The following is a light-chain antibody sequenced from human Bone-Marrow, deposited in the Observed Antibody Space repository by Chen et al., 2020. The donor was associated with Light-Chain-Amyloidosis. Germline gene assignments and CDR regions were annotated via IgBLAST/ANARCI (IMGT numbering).Light chain of an antibody. J-gene: IGLJ1*01. CDR2: EVT. V-gene: IGLV2-14*01. Sequence: QCALTPPASVSGSPGHSLTIPCTGTSSDVGGYIHVSWYQQHPDKAPKLIIYEVTNRPSWVPDRCSGSKSNNTSSLTISGLQTEDEADYFCSSYTITNTLVFGSGTRVTVL. CDR3: SSYTITNTLV. CDR1: SSDVGGYIH.